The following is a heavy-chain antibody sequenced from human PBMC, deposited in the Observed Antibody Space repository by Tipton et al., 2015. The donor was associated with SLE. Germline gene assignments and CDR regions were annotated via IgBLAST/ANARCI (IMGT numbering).Heavy chain of an antibody. J-gene: IGHJ4*02. CDR2: IKKDGSED. V-gene: IGHV3-7*01. CDR1: GFTFSNFW. CDR3: ARDYY. Sequence: SLRLSCATSGFTFSNFWMSWVRQAPGKGLEWVANIKKDGSEDYYVDSVKGRFIISSDNAKNSLSLQMNSLRAEDTAVYYCARDYYWGQGTLVTVSS.